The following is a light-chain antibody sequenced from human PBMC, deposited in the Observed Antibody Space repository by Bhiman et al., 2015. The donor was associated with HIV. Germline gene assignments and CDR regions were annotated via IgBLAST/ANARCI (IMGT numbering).Light chain of an antibody. CDR2: DVS. CDR1: TSDVGRYNY. CDR3: SSLTSSLTYV. J-gene: IGLJ1*01. V-gene: IGLV2-14*03. Sequence: QSALTQPASVSGSPGQSISISCTGTTSDVGRYNYVSWYQQHPGKAPKLMIYDVSNRPSGVSNRFSGSKSGNTASLTISGLQGEDEADYYCSSLTSSLTYVFGTGTNVTVL.